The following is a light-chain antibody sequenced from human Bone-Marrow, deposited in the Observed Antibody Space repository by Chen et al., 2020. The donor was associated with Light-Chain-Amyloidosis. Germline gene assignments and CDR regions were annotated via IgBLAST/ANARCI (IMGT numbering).Light chain of an antibody. CDR2: EVT. CDR3: SSYTITNTLV. J-gene: IGLJ1*01. V-gene: IGLV2-14*01. CDR1: SSDFGVDNR. Sequence: QSALTQPASVSGSPGHSIPISCTGPSSDFGVDNRVAWYPQHPDKSPKLMIYEVTNRPSGVPDRFSGSKSDNTASLTISGLQTEDEADYVCSSYTITNTLVFGSGTRVTVL.